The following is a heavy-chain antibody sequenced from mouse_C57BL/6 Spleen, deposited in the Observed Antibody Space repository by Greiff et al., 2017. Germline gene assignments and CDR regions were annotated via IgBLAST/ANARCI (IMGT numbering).Heavy chain of an antibody. CDR2: ISYDGSN. Sequence: EVKLVESGPGLVKPSQSLSLTCSVTGYSITSGYYWNWIRQFPGNKLEWMGYISYDGSNNYNPSLKNRISITRDTSKNQFFLKLNSVTTEDTATYYCARKGVAPFDYWGQGTTLTVSS. CDR3: ARKGVAPFDY. D-gene: IGHD1-1*01. V-gene: IGHV3-6*01. CDR1: GYSITSGYY. J-gene: IGHJ2*01.